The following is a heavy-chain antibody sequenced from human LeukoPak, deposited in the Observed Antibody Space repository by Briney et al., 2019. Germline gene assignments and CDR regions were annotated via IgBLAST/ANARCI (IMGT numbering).Heavy chain of an antibody. CDR3: TRPYGYCSGGGSCFPFDF. CDR1: GFTFSASW. V-gene: IGHV3-7*01. Sequence: GSLRLSCAASGFTFSASWMTWVRQAPGKRLEWVANINQDGSERYYVDSVKGRFIISRDNARNSLYLQMNSLRAEDTAVYYCTRPYGYCSGGGSCFPFDFWGQGTLLTVSS. CDR2: INQDGSER. J-gene: IGHJ4*02. D-gene: IGHD2-15*01.